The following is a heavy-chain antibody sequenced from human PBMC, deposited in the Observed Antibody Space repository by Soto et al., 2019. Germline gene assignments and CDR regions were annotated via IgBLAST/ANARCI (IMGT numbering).Heavy chain of an antibody. Sequence: ASVKVSCKASGYTFTSYGISWVRQAPGQGLERMGWNSAYNGNTNYAQKIQGRVTMTTDTSTSTAYMELRSLRSDVTAVYYCARDRTTGTTRWFDPWGQGTLVTVSS. CDR2: NSAYNGNT. CDR3: ARDRTTGTTRWFDP. V-gene: IGHV1-18*01. CDR1: GYTFTSYG. D-gene: IGHD1-1*01. J-gene: IGHJ5*02.